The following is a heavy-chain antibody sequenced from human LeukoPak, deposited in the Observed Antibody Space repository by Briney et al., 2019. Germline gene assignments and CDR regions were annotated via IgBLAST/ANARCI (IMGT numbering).Heavy chain of an antibody. D-gene: IGHD3-10*01. Sequence: GGSLRLSCAASGFTFSSYSMNWVRQAPGKGLEWVSSISSSSSYIYYADSVKGRFTISRDNAKNSLYLQMNSLRAEDTAVYYCARLLWFGERNFDYWGQGTLVTVSS. V-gene: IGHV3-21*01. CDR1: GFTFSSYS. J-gene: IGHJ4*02. CDR2: ISSSSSYI. CDR3: ARLLWFGERNFDY.